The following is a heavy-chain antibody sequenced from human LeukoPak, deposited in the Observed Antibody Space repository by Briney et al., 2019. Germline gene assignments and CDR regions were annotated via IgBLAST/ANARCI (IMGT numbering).Heavy chain of an antibody. CDR3: ARDLGVWELLWWSDP. V-gene: IGHV1-2*02. Sequence: ASVKVSCKASGYTFTGYYMHWVRQAPGQGLEWMGWINPNSGGTNYAQKFQGRVTMTRDTSISTAYMELSRLRSDDTAVYYCARDLGVWELLWWSDPWGQGTLVTVSS. D-gene: IGHD1-26*01. CDR1: GYTFTGYY. CDR2: INPNSGGT. J-gene: IGHJ5*02.